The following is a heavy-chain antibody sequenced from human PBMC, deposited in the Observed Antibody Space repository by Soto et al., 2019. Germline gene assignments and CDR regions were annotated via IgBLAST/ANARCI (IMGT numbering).Heavy chain of an antibody. CDR1: GFTFSTYW. CDR3: ARERGYSYGSYYYYYGMDV. D-gene: IGHD5-18*01. CDR2: IKQDGSEK. Sequence: PGGSLRLSCAASGFTFSTYWMSWVRQAPGKGLEWVANIKQDGSEKYYMDSVKGRFTISRDNAKNSLYLQMNSLRAEDTAVYYCARERGYSYGSYYYYYGMDVWGQGTTVTVS. J-gene: IGHJ6*02. V-gene: IGHV3-7*01.